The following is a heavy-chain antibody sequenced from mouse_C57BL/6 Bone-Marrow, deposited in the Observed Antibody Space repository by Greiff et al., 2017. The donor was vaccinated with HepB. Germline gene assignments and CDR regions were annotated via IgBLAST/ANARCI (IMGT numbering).Heavy chain of an antibody. CDR3: ARLRDGSSPEDY. CDR1: GYAFSSYW. Sequence: QVQLKQSGAELVKPGASVKISCKASGYAFSSYWMNWVKQRPGKGLEWIGQIYPGDGDTNYNGKFKGKATLTADKSSSTAYMQLSSLTSEDSAVYFCARLRDGSSPEDYWGQGTSVTVSS. J-gene: IGHJ4*01. CDR2: IYPGDGDT. V-gene: IGHV1-80*01. D-gene: IGHD1-1*01.